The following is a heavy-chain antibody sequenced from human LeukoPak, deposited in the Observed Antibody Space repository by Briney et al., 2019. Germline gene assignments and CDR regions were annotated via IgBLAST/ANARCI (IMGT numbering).Heavy chain of an antibody. D-gene: IGHD2-15*01. CDR2: IYSGGST. J-gene: IGHJ4*02. V-gene: IGHV3-66*01. Sequence: GGSLRLSCAASGFTVSSNYMSWVRQAPGKGLEWVSVIYSGGSTYYADSVKGRFTISRDNSKNTLYLQMKSLRAEDTAVYYCARYCSGASCYSGVDYWGQGTLVTVSS. CDR1: GFTVSSNY. CDR3: ARYCSGASCYSGVDY.